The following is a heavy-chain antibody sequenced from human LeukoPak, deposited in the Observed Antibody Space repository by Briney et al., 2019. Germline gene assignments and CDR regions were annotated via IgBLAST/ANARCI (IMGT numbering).Heavy chain of an antibody. CDR2: ISYDGSNK. J-gene: IGHJ4*02. CDR1: GFTFSSYG. V-gene: IGHV3-30*03. D-gene: IGHD3-22*01. Sequence: PGGSLRLSCAASGFTFSSYGMHWVRQAPGKGLEWVAVISYDGSNKYYADSVKGRFTISRDNSKNTLYLQMNSLRAEDTAVYYCARGPRRGDSSGYYYGVYWGQGTLVTVSS. CDR3: ARGPRRGDSSGYYYGVY.